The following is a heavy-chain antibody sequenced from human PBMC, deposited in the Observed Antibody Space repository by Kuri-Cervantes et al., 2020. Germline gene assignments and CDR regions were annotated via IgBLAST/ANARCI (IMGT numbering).Heavy chain of an antibody. CDR3: ARANYDIWSGYSDGFDY. V-gene: IGHV4-4*07. Sequence: SETLSLTCTVSGGSISSYYWNWIRQPAGKGLEWIGRIYTSGSTNYNPSLKSRVTMSVDTSKNQVSLKLSSVTAADTAVYYCARANYDIWSGYSDGFDYWGQGTLVTVSS. J-gene: IGHJ4*02. D-gene: IGHD3-3*01. CDR1: GGSISSYY. CDR2: IYTSGST.